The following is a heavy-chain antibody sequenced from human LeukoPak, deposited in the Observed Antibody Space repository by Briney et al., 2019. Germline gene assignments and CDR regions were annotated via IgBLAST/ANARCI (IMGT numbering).Heavy chain of an antibody. D-gene: IGHD1-26*01. J-gene: IGHJ4*02. V-gene: IGHV1-2*02. CDR2: INPNSGGT. CDR1: GYTFTGNY. Sequence: EASVKVSCKASGYTFTGNYMHWVRQAPGQGLEWVGWINPNSGGTNYAQKFQGRVTMTRDTSISTAYMELSRLRSDDTAVYYCARDPGGATPLDYWGQGTLVTVSS. CDR3: ARDPGGATPLDY.